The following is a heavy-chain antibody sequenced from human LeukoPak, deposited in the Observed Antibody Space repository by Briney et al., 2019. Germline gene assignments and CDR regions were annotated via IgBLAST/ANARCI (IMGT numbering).Heavy chain of an antibody. CDR1: GFTFKNYG. V-gene: IGHV3-30*18. CDR3: VKDHSSGLDGGY. D-gene: IGHD6-19*01. Sequence: PGRSLRLSCAASGFTFKNYGMHWVRQAPGKGLEWVAVISSDGSNKYYGDSVKGRFTISRDSSKNTLYLQMNSLRAEDTAVYYCVKDHSSGLDGGYWGHGTLVTVSS. J-gene: IGHJ4*01. CDR2: ISSDGSNK.